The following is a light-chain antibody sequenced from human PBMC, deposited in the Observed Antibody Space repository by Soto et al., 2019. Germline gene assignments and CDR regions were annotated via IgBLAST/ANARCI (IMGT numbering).Light chain of an antibody. CDR1: QSVRIL. CDR2: GAT. CDR3: QQYGSLWT. Sequence: EILMTQSPATLSVSPGERATLSCRASQSVRILLAWYQQKPGQAPMPLINGATTRATGIPARLSDSGSGTEFTLPFSRLEPEDFAVYYCQQYGSLWTFGQGTKVDIK. J-gene: IGKJ1*01. V-gene: IGKV3-15*01.